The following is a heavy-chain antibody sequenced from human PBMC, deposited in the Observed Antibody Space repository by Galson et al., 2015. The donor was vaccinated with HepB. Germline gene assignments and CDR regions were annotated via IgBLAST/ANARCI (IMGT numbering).Heavy chain of an antibody. CDR1: GFTFSSYS. J-gene: IGHJ4*02. D-gene: IGHD1-26*01. Sequence: SLRLSCAASGFTFSSYSMNWVRQAPGKGLEWVSYISSSSSTIYYADSVKGRFTISRDNAKNSLYLQMNSLRAEDTAVYYCAREIRGELLRGGIRVDYWGQGTLVTVSS. CDR2: ISSSSSTI. V-gene: IGHV3-48*01. CDR3: AREIRGELLRGGIRVDY.